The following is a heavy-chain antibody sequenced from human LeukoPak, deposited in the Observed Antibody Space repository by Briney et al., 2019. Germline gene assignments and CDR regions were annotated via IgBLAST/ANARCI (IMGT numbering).Heavy chain of an antibody. Sequence: GESLQISCKGSGYSFTSYWISWVRQMPGRGLEWMGIIYPGDSDTRYSPSFQGQVTISADKSISTAYLQWSSLKASDTAMYYCASTMVRRTRGGFDYWGQGTLVTVSS. J-gene: IGHJ4*02. CDR2: IYPGDSDT. V-gene: IGHV5-51*01. CDR3: ASTMVRRTRGGFDY. CDR1: GYSFTSYW. D-gene: IGHD3-10*01.